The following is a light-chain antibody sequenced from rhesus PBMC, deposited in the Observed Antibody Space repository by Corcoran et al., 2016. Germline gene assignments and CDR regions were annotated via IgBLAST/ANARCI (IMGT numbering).Light chain of an antibody. CDR3: QVWHTGSDV. J-gene: IGLJ6*01. V-gene: IGLV3-44*01. CDR1: NVASEL. CDR2: YDN. Sequence: SYDLPQPPSVSVSPGQTATITCEGDNVASELVNWYQQKPPQAPVLVIYYDNERPSGIPEQFSGSKSGNTATLTISGVEAGHEADYYCQVWHTGSDVFGSGTKLTVL.